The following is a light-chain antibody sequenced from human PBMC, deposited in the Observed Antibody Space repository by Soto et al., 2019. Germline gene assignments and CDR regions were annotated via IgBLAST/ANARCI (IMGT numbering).Light chain of an antibody. CDR3: SSYTGSNTLV. Sequence: QSALTQPASVSGSPGQSITISCTGTSSDVGSYNFVSWYQQHPGKAPKLMIYDVTNRPSGVSSRFSGSKSGNTASLAISGLQAEDEADYHCSSYTGSNTLVFGGATKLSVL. V-gene: IGLV2-14*03. J-gene: IGLJ2*01. CDR2: DVT. CDR1: SSDVGSYNF.